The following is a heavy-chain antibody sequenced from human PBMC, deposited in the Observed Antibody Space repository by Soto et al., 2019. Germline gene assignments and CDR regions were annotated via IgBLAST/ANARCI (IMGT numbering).Heavy chain of an antibody. CDR3: AIPQQLLSASYGMDV. CDR2: IIPIFGTA. Sequence: QVQLVQSGAEVKKPGSSVKVSCKASGGTFSSYAISWVRQAPGQGLEWMGGIIPIFGTANYAQKFQGSVTISADESTSTAYMELSSLSSEDTSVYYCAIPQQLLSASYGMDVWGQGTTVTVSS. J-gene: IGHJ6*02. CDR1: GGTFSSYA. D-gene: IGHD3-10*01. V-gene: IGHV1-69*12.